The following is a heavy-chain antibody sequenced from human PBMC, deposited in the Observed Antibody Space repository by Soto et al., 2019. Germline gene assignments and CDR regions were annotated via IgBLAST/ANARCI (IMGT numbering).Heavy chain of an antibody. CDR1: GVTFTSYA. CDR3: AKGSFGFDY. J-gene: IGHJ4*02. V-gene: IGHV3-23*01. Sequence: GWSLRLSCAASGVTFTSYAMTLVRQVPGEGLQWVSSISKSGDSTYYADSVKGRFTTSRDNSKNTLYLQMNSLRAEDTAIYYCAKGSFGFDYWGKGTLVTVSS. CDR2: ISKSGDST. D-gene: IGHD3-10*01.